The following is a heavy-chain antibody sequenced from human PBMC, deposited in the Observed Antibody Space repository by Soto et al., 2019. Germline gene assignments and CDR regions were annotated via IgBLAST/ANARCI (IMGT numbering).Heavy chain of an antibody. Sequence: SETLSLTCSVSGGSISSYYWSWIRQPPGKGLEWIGYIYYSGSTNYNPSLKSRVTISVDTSKNQFSLRLSSVTAADTAVYYCARDSNLGGGNYYYYYYMDVWGKGTTVTVSS. D-gene: IGHD4-4*01. CDR3: ARDSNLGGGNYYYYYYMDV. CDR2: IYYSGST. J-gene: IGHJ6*03. CDR1: GGSISSYY. V-gene: IGHV4-59*01.